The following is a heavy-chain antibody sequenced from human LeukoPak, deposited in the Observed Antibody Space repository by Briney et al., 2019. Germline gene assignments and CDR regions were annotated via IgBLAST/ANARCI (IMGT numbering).Heavy chain of an antibody. CDR2: VYYGGST. V-gene: IGHV4-59*12. J-gene: IGHJ4*02. Sequence: SETLSLTCAVSGASINDFYWTWIRQPPGKGLEWIGYVYYGGSTNYNPSLKSRVSMSVDTSKNQFSLKLSSVTAADTAVYYCARDSPYSSGGDFDYWGQGTLVTVSS. CDR1: GASINDFY. D-gene: IGHD5-18*01. CDR3: ARDSPYSSGGDFDY.